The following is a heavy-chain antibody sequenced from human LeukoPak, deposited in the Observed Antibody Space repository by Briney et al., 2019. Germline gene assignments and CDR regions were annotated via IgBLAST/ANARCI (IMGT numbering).Heavy chain of an antibody. Sequence: GGPLRLSCAASGFTFSSYGMHWVRQAPGKGLEWVAFIRYDGSNKYYADPVKGRFTISRDNSKNTLYLQMNSLRAEDTAVYYCANPTTRAADYWGQGTLVTVSS. J-gene: IGHJ4*02. CDR3: ANPTTRAADY. CDR2: IRYDGSNK. CDR1: GFTFSSYG. V-gene: IGHV3-30*02. D-gene: IGHD6-25*01.